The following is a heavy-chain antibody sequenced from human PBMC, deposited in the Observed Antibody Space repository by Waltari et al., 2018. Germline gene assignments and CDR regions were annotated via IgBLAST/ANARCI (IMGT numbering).Heavy chain of an antibody. CDR1: GYTLTSYG. CDR2: ISAYNGNT. CDR3: AREGVPLFPRYDFWSGYYGYYYYGMDV. V-gene: IGHV1-18*01. J-gene: IGHJ6*02. D-gene: IGHD3-3*01. Sequence: QMVQSGAEVKKPGASVKVSCKASGYTLTSYGISWVRQAPGQGLEWMGWISAYNGNTNYAQKLQGRVTMTTDTSTSTAYMELRSLRSDDTAVYYCAREGVPLFPRYDFWSGYYGYYYYGMDVWGQGTTVTVSS.